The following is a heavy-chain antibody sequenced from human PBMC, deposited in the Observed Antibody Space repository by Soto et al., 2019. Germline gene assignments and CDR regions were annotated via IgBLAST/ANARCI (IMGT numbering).Heavy chain of an antibody. Sequence: SETLSLTCTVTGDSISSRSYYWGWIRQPPGKGLEWIGSIYYSGSTYNNPSLRSRVSMSIDTSKDQFSLKLKSVTAADTALYFCARQRTSVVTQARFDVWGPGSLVTVSS. CDR1: GDSISSRSYY. J-gene: IGHJ4*02. CDR3: ARQRTSVVTQARFDV. V-gene: IGHV4-39*01. CDR2: IYYSGST. D-gene: IGHD2-21*02.